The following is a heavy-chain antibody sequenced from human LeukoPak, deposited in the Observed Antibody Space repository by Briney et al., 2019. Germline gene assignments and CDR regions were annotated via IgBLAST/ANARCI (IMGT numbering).Heavy chain of an antibody. CDR3: ARLSAIAGSYEMDA. Sequence: GGSLRLSCAASGFTFSIYSMNWVRQAPGKGLEWVSSISSSSSYIYYADSVKGRFTISRDNAKNSLYLQMNSLRAEDTAVYYCARLSAIAGSYEMDAWGKGTTVTVSS. V-gene: IGHV3-21*01. CDR2: ISSSSSYI. J-gene: IGHJ6*04. CDR1: GFTFSIYS. D-gene: IGHD3-10*01.